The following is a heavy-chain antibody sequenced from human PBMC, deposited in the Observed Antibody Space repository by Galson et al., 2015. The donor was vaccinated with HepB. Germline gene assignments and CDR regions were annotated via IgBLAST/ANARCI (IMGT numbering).Heavy chain of an antibody. D-gene: IGHD3-22*01. CDR3: ARDRGDSRIWNTMDV. Sequence: SLRLSCAASGFTFRSYGMHWVRQAPGRGLEWVADIWYDGSKNYYTDSVKGRFTISRDNSKNTLYLQMNSLRAEDTAVYYCARDRGDSRIWNTMDVWGQGTTVTVSS. CDR2: IWYDGSKN. J-gene: IGHJ6*02. V-gene: IGHV3-33*01. CDR1: GFTFRSYG.